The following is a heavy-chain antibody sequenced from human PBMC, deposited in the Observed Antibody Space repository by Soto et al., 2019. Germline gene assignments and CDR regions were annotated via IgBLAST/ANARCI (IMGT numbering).Heavy chain of an antibody. Sequence: GASVKVSCKASGGTFSSYAISWVRQAPGQGLEWMGGIIPIFSTANYAQKFQGRVTITADESTSTAYMELSSLRSEDTAVYYCARDRMITFGGVIPTEFRGYYYYGMDVWGQGTTVTVSS. V-gene: IGHV1-69*13. D-gene: IGHD3-16*02. CDR3: ARDRMITFGGVIPTEFRGYYYYGMDV. CDR2: IIPIFSTA. CDR1: GGTFSSYA. J-gene: IGHJ6*02.